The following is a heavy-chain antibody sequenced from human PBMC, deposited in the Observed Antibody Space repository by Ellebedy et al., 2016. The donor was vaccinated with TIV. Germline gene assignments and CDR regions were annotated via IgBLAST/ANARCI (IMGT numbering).Heavy chain of an antibody. V-gene: IGHV3-33*01. J-gene: IGHJ4*02. D-gene: IGHD2-2*02. CDR3: ARDPPNSLYYLDY. CDR2: IWYDGKTK. Sequence: GESLKISCAASGFTYSSHAMHWVRQAPGKGLEWVAIIWYDGKTKYYSDSVRGRFTISRDNSQNTLYLQMNSLRPKDTAVYYCARDPPNSLYYLDYWGQGILVTVSS. CDR1: GFTYSSHA.